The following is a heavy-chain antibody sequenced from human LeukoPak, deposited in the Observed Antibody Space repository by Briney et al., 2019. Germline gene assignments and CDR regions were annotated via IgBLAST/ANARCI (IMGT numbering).Heavy chain of an antibody. CDR1: GFTVSSNY. CDR3: AKARLLTI. J-gene: IGHJ4*02. Sequence: GGSLRLSCAASGFTVSSNYMSWVRQAPGKGLEWVSILYSGNSTYYADSVKGRFTISRDNSKNTLYLQMNSLRAEDTAVYYCAKARLLTIWGQGTLVTVSS. D-gene: IGHD3-3*01. CDR2: LYSGNST. V-gene: IGHV3-53*01.